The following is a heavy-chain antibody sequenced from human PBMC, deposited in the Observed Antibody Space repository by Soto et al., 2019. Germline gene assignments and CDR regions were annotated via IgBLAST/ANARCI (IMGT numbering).Heavy chain of an antibody. CDR1: GFTFSSYA. D-gene: IGHD3-10*01. V-gene: IGHV3-23*01. CDR3: AKDLGGDSRYYMDV. J-gene: IGHJ6*03. Sequence: EVQLLESGGGLVQPGGSLRLSCAASGFTFSSYAMSWVRQAPGKGLEWVSAISGSGGSTYYADSVKGRFTISRDNSKNMLYLQMNSLRAEDTAVYYCAKDLGGDSRYYMDVWGKGTTVTVSS. CDR2: ISGSGGST.